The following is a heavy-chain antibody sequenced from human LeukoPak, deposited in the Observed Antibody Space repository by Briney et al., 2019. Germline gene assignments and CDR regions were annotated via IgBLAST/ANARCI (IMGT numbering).Heavy chain of an antibody. J-gene: IGHJ5*02. V-gene: IGHV3-21*01. CDR1: GFTFSSYS. D-gene: IGHD2-2*01. CDR2: ISSSSSYI. CDR3: ATMGPIVVVPAASQVYHNWFDP. Sequence: GGSLRLPCAASGFTFSSYSMNWVRQAPGKGLEWVSSISSSSSYIYYADSVKGRFTISRDNAKNSLYLQMNSLRAEDTAVYYCATMGPIVVVPAASQVYHNWFDPWGQGTLVTVSS.